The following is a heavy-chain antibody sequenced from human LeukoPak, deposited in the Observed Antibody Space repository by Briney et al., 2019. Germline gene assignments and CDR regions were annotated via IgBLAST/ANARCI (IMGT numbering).Heavy chain of an antibody. CDR1: GFTFSSYA. V-gene: IGHV3-30-3*01. J-gene: IGHJ4*02. D-gene: IGHD6-19*01. CDR3: AGRGYSSGWSPDY. CDR2: ISYDGSNK. Sequence: QPGGSLRLSCAASGFTFSSYAMHWVRQAPGKGLEWVAVISYDGSNKYYADSVKGRFTISRDNTKNTLYLQMNSLRAEDTAVYYCAGRGYSSGWSPDYWGQGTLVTVSS.